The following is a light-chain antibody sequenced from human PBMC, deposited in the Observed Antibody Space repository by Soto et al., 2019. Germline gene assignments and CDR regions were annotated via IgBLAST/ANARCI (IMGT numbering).Light chain of an antibody. CDR2: GAS. CDR3: QQYAESPIT. CDR1: QSVTNNY. Sequence: EIVLTQSPGTLSLSPGERATLSCRASQSVTNNYLAWFQQKPGQAPRLLMYGASSRATGIPDRFSGGGSGTDFTLTISRLEPEDIAVFYCQQYAESPITFGQGTKVDIK. V-gene: IGKV3-20*01. J-gene: IGKJ1*01.